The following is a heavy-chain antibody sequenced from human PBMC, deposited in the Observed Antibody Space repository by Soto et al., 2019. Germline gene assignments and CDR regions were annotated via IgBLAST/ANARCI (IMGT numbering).Heavy chain of an antibody. CDR1: GYSFTSYW. Sequence: PGESLKISCKGSGYSFTSYWIGWLRQMPGKGLEWMGIIYPGDSNTKYSPSFQGQVTISADKSISTAYLQWNSLKASDTAMYYCARLVIYDFFSGYYPYWGQGTLVTVSS. D-gene: IGHD3-3*01. CDR2: IYPGDSNT. J-gene: IGHJ4*02. CDR3: ARLVIYDFFSGYYPY. V-gene: IGHV5-51*01.